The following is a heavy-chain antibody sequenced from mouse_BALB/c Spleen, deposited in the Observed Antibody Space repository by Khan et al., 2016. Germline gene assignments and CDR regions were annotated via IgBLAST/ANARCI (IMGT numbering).Heavy chain of an antibody. CDR2: IWSGGDT. J-gene: IGHJ4*01. D-gene: IGHD4-1*01. Sequence: QVQLKQSGPGLVQPSQSLSITCTVTGFSLSTYDVHWVRQSPGKGLEWLGVIWSGGDTDYNEALISRLSISKDKSKSQVFFRMNSLQTNDTAIYXCASLKWDPYWGPGTSVIVSS. V-gene: IGHV2-2*02. CDR1: GFSLSTYD. CDR3: ASLKWDPY.